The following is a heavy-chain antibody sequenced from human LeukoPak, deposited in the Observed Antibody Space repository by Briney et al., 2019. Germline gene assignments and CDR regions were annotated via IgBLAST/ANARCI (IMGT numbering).Heavy chain of an antibody. CDR3: ARVRAVYELDFDY. J-gene: IGHJ4*02. CDR2: ISYSGNT. V-gene: IGHV4-31*03. Sequence: SQTLSLTCTVSGGSITSGGYFWSWIRQHPGKGLEWIGYISYSGNTYYNPSLKSRLTISVDTSKNQFSLKLSSVTAADTAVYYCARVRAVYELDFDYWGQGTLVTVSS. D-gene: IGHD2/OR15-2a*01. CDR1: GGSITSGGYF.